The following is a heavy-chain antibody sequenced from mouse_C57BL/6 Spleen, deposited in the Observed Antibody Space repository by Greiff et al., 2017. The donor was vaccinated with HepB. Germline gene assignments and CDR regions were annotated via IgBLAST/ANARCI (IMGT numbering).Heavy chain of an antibody. J-gene: IGHJ3*01. V-gene: IGHV2-9-1*01. D-gene: IGHD2-1*01. Sequence: QVQLKQSGPGLVAPSQSLSITCTVSGFSLTSYAISWVRQPPGKGLEWLGVIWTGGGTNYSSALKSRLSISKDNSKSQVFLKMNSLQTDDTARYYCARNSEGYYGNFPFAYWGQGTLVTVSA. CDR3: ARNSEGYYGNFPFAY. CDR1: GFSLTSYA. CDR2: IWTGGGT.